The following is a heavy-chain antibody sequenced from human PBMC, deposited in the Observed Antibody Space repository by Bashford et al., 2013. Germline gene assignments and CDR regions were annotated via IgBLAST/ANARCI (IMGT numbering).Heavy chain of an antibody. Sequence: LLYSSETLSLTCAVYGGSFSGFYWTWIRQPPGKGLEWIGEISHSGSTNYNPSLKSRVTISVDTSKNQFSLKVSSVSAADTAVYYCATDYYVSWGQGTMVTVSS. CDR3: ATDYYVS. CDR2: ISHSGST. CDR1: GGSFSGFY. J-gene: IGHJ3*01. V-gene: IGHV4-34*01. D-gene: IGHD3-10*02.